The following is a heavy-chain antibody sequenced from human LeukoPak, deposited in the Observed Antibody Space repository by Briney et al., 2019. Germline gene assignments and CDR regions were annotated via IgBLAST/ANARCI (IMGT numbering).Heavy chain of an antibody. J-gene: IGHJ6*02. CDR3: ARWTSSTNRNYYYYYGMDV. V-gene: IGHV1-8*01. Sequence: ASVKVSSKASGYTFTSYDINWVRQATGQGLEWMGWMNPNSGNTGYAQKFQGRVTMTRNTSISTAYMELSSLRSEDTAVYYCARWTSSTNRNYYYYYGMDVWGQGTTVTVSS. D-gene: IGHD2-2*01. CDR2: MNPNSGNT. CDR1: GYTFTSYD.